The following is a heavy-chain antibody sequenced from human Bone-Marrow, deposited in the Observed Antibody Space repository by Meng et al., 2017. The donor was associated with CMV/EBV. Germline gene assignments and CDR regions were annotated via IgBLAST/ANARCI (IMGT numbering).Heavy chain of an antibody. CDR1: GGYISSSSYY. CDR2: IYYSGST. CDR3: ECFTMVRGVLVDAFDI. D-gene: IGHD3-10*01. J-gene: IGHJ3*02. Sequence: LETPSRTCTVWGGYISSSSYYWGWIRQPPGQGLEWIGSIYYSGSTYYNPSLKSRVTISVDTSKNQFSLKLSSVTAADTAVYYCECFTMVRGVLVDAFDIWGQGTMVTVSS. V-gene: IGHV4-39*07.